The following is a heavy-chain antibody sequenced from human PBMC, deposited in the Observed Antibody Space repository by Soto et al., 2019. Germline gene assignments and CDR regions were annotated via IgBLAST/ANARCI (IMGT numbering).Heavy chain of an antibody. Sequence: QPGGSLRLSCAASGFTFSSYAMHWVRQAPGKGLEWVAVISYDGSNKYYADSVKGRFTISRDNSKNTLYLQMNSLRAEDTAVYYCARGGWLQLYRLDYWGQGTLVTVSS. CDR1: GFTFSSYA. CDR3: ARGGWLQLYRLDY. CDR2: ISYDGSNK. J-gene: IGHJ4*02. D-gene: IGHD5-12*01. V-gene: IGHV3-30-3*01.